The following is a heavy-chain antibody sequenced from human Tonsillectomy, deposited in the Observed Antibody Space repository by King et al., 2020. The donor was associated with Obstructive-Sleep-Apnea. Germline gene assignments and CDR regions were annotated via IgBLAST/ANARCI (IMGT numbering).Heavy chain of an antibody. Sequence: VQLQESGPGLVKPSGTLSLTCAVSGGSISGGNWWSWVRQSPGKGLEWIGEIHHSGSTNYNPSLKSRVTISVDNSKNQFSLKLNSVTAADSALYYCARDLSTMTSYYYYGLDVWGQGTTVTVSS. CDR1: GGSISGGNW. CDR3: ARDLSTMTSYYYYGLDV. CDR2: IHHSGST. D-gene: IGHD1-1*01. V-gene: IGHV4-4*02. J-gene: IGHJ6*02.